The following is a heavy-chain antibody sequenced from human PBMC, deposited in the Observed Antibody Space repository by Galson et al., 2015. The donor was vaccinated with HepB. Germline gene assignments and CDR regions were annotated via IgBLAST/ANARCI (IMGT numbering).Heavy chain of an antibody. CDR3: ARESQPTYYYGSGSQGNDC. J-gene: IGHJ4*02. Sequence: SVKVSCKASGYTFTNYYIHWVRQAPGQGLEWMGIINPDSGSTSYAREFRGRVTMTSDTSTSTVYMDLKNLRSEDTAVYYCARESQPTYYYGSGSQGNDCWGQGTLVTVSS. V-gene: IGHV1-46*01. CDR2: INPDSGST. CDR1: GYTFTNYY. D-gene: IGHD3-10*01.